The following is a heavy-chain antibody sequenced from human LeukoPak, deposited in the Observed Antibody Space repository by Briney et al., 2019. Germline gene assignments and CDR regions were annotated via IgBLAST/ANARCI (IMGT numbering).Heavy chain of an antibody. Sequence: SETLSLTCTASGDSISNYYWSWIRQSAGKGLEWIGRIHSSGSTNYNPSLKSRLTMSVDTSKNQCSLKLTSVTAADTAVYFCARAPYQTGRFDSWGQGTLVTVSS. D-gene: IGHD7-27*01. V-gene: IGHV4-4*07. J-gene: IGHJ4*02. CDR3: ARAPYQTGRFDS. CDR2: IHSSGST. CDR1: GDSISNYY.